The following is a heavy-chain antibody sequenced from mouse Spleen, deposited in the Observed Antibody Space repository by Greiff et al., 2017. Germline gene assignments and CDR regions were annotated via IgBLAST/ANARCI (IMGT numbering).Heavy chain of an antibody. J-gene: IGHJ2*01. V-gene: IGHV1-81*01. CDR1: GYTFTSYG. D-gene: IGHD4-1*01. CDR3: ARWEDWDFDY. Sequence: QVQLKQSGAELARPGASVKLSCKASGYTFTSYGISWVKQRTGQGLEWIGEIYPRSGNTYYNEKFKGKATLTADKSSSTAYMELRSLTSEDSAVYFCARWEDWDFDYWGQGTTLTVSS. CDR2: IYPRSGNT.